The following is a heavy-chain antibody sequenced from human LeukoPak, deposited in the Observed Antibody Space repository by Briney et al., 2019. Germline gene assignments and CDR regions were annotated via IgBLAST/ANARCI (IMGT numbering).Heavy chain of an antibody. J-gene: IGHJ4*02. D-gene: IGHD6-19*01. CDR1: GYTFTGYY. CDR2: IKPNSGGT. V-gene: IGHV1-2*02. Sequence: ASVEVSCKASGYTFTGYYMHWVRQAPGQGLEWMGWIKPNSGGTNYAQKFQGRVTMTRDTSISTAYMELSRLRSDDTAVYYCAAVTAGNTTFDYWGQGTLVTVSS. CDR3: AAVTAGNTTFDY.